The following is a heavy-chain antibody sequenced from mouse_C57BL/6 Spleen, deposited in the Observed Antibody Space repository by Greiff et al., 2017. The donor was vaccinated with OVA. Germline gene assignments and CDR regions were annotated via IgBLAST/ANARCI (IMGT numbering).Heavy chain of an antibody. CDR1: GFTFSDYG. Sequence: DVMLVESGGGLVKPGGSLKLSCAASGFTFSDYGMHWVRQAPEKGLEWVAYISSGSSTIYYADTVKGRFTITRDNAKNTLFLQMTSLSAEYTAMYYCASYDYDEEAWFAYWGQGTLVTVSA. D-gene: IGHD2-4*01. CDR3: ASYDYDEEAWFAY. CDR2: ISSGSSTI. V-gene: IGHV5-17*01. J-gene: IGHJ3*01.